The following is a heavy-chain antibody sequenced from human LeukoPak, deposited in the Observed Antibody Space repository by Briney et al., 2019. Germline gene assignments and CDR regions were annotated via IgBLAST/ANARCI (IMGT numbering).Heavy chain of an antibody. J-gene: IGHJ5*02. V-gene: IGHV4-30-4*01. Sequence: PSQTLSLTCTVSGGSIFTDDIYWSWIRQPPGRGLEWIGYIYYSGSTYYNPSLKSRVTILLDTSENHFSLKLTSVTAADTAVYYCARQSYSSSSSSGWVDPWGQGTLITVSS. CDR1: GGSIFTDDIY. D-gene: IGHD6-6*01. CDR3: ARQSYSSSSSSGWVDP. CDR2: IYYSGST.